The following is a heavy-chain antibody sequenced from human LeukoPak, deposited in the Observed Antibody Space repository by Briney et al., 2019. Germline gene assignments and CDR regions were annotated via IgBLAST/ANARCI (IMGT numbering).Heavy chain of an antibody. CDR3: AKDRLRYCSGGGCYSPVDY. D-gene: IGHD2-15*01. CDR2: ISGSGGNT. Sequence: PGGSLRLSCAASGFTFSSYAMSWVRQAPGKGLEWVSAISGSGGNTYFADSVKGRFTISRDNSKNTLYLQMNSLRAEDTAIFYCAKDRLRYCSGGGCYSPVDYWGQGTLVTVSS. V-gene: IGHV3-23*01. J-gene: IGHJ4*02. CDR1: GFTFSSYA.